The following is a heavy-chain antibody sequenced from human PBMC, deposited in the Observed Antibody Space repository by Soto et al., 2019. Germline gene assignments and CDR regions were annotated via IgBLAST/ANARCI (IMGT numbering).Heavy chain of an antibody. CDR2: IDPSDAYT. CDR1: GYSFSSYW. J-gene: IGHJ6*02. D-gene: IGHD2-2*01. Sequence: PGESLKIYCKCVGYSFSSYWISWVRQMPGKGLEWMGRIDPSDAYTNYNPAFQGHVPISTDKSISTAYLQWSSLRASDTAMYYCARRYCISTSCPSNYYAMDVWGQGTTVTVSS. CDR3: ARRYCISTSCPSNYYAMDV. V-gene: IGHV5-10-1*01.